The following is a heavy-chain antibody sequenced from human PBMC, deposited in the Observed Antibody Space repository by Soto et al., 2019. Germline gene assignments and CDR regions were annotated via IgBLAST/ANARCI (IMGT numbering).Heavy chain of an antibody. CDR2: LYWDDDK. J-gene: IGHJ6*02. V-gene: IGHV2-5*02. Sequence: QITLKESGPTLVKPTQPLTLTCTFSGLSLRTTGVGVGWVRQPPGKALEWLALLYWDDDKRSSPSLKSRLTTTXDXSXQXXVLTMTTMDTVDTATYYCVQSRCGGDCLQIYSSHSYYGLAVWGQGTTVTVSS. CDR1: GLSLRTTGVG. D-gene: IGHD2-21*02. CDR3: VQSRCGGDCLQIYSSHSYYGLAV.